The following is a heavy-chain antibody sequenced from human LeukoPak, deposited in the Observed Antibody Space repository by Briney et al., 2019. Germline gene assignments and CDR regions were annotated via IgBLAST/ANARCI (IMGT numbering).Heavy chain of an antibody. Sequence: PSETLSLTCTVSGGSISSSSYYWGWIRQPPGTGLEWIGSIYYSGSTYYNPSLKSRVTISVDTSKNQFSLKLSSVTAADTAVYYCARGWGGNTQESLDYWGQGTLVTVSS. D-gene: IGHD4-23*01. J-gene: IGHJ4*02. CDR1: GGSISSSSYY. V-gene: IGHV4-39*01. CDR2: IYYSGST. CDR3: ARGWGGNTQESLDY.